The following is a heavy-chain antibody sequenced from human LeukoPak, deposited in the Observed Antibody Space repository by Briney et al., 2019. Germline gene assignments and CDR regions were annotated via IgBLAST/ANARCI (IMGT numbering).Heavy chain of an antibody. Sequence: SETLSLTCTVSGGSISSYYWSWIRQPPGKGLEWIGYIYYSGSTNCNPSLKSRVTISVDTSKNQFSLKLSSVTAADTAVYYCARSYCGGDCYSFDYWGQGTLVTVSS. CDR2: IYYSGST. CDR1: GGSISSYY. J-gene: IGHJ4*02. CDR3: ARSYCGGDCYSFDY. D-gene: IGHD2-21*02. V-gene: IGHV4-59*01.